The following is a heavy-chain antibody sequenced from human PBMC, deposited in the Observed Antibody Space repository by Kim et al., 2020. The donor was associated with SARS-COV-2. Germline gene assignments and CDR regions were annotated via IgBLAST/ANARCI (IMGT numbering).Heavy chain of an antibody. V-gene: IGHV4-59*08. CDR1: GVSINSYF. CDR3: ARHRPLTCAFDYCDYYMHV. CDR2: IHLSGST. Sequence: SETLSLTCTVSGVSINSYFWSWVRQPPGKGLEWIGYIHLSGSTDYNPSLKSRVSISVDTSKNQFSLQLTSVTAADTAVYYCARHRPLTCAFDYCDYYMHV. D-gene: IGHD5-12*01. J-gene: IGHJ6*03.